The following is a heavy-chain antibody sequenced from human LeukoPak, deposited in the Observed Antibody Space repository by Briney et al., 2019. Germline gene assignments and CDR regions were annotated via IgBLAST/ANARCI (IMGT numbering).Heavy chain of an antibody. Sequence: GGSLRLSCAASGFTFDDYAMHWVRQAPGEGPEWVSGISWNSGSIGYADSVKGRFTTSRDNAKNSLYMQMNSLRAEDTAFYYCAKGGRRQWGNFDFWGQGILVAVSS. D-gene: IGHD6-19*01. V-gene: IGHV3-9*01. CDR3: AKGGRRQWGNFDF. CDR2: ISWNSGSI. CDR1: GFTFDDYA. J-gene: IGHJ4*02.